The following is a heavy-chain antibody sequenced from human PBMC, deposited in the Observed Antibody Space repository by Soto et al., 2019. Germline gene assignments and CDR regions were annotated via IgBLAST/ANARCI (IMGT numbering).Heavy chain of an antibody. D-gene: IGHD1-26*01. J-gene: IGHJ4*02. CDR2: ISGSGGST. CDR3: AKRPDSGSGPYYFDY. Sequence: VGSLRLSCAASGFTFSSYAMSWVRQAPGKGLEWVSVISGSGGSTYNADSVKGRFTISRDNSKNTLYLQMNSLRAEDTAVYYCAKRPDSGSGPYYFDYWGQGTLVTVSS. CDR1: GFTFSSYA. V-gene: IGHV3-23*01.